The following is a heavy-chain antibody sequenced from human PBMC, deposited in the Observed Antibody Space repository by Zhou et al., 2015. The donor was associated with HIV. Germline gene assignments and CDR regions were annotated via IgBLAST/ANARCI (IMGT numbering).Heavy chain of an antibody. V-gene: IGHV1-8*01. D-gene: IGHD1-7*01. Sequence: QVQLVQSGAEVKKPGASVKVSCKASGYTFTSYDINWVRQATGQGLEWMGWMNPNSGNTGYAQNFQGRVTMTRNTSISTAYMELSSLRSEDTAVYFCATCSWNYQRQLYAMDVWGQGTTVIVSS. J-gene: IGHJ6*02. CDR2: MNPNSGNT. CDR3: ATCSWNYQRQLYAMDV. CDR1: GYTFTSYD.